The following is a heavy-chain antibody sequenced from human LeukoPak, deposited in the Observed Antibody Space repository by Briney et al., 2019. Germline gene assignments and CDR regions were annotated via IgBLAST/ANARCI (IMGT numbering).Heavy chain of an antibody. Sequence: ASVKVSCKASGYTFTSYGISWVRQAPGQGLEWMGWISPTSGGTNYAQKFQGRVTMTRDTSISTAYMELSRLRSDDTAVYYCARDLIEAAAMVTWGQGTLVTVSS. CDR1: GYTFTSYG. D-gene: IGHD5-18*01. V-gene: IGHV1-2*02. CDR2: ISPTSGGT. J-gene: IGHJ4*02. CDR3: ARDLIEAAAMVT.